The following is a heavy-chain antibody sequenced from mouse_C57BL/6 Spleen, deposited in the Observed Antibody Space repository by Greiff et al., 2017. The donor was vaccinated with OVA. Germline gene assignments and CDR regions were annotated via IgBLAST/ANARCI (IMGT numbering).Heavy chain of an antibody. V-gene: IGHV2-5*01. Sequence: VQLQQSGPGLVQPSQSLSITCTVSGFSLTSYGVHWVRQSPGKGLEWLGVIWRGGSTDYNAAFMSRLSITKDNSKSQVFFKMNSLQADDTAIYYCATLPGTGEGLYAMDYWGQGTSVTVSS. CDR3: ATLPGTGEGLYAMDY. CDR1: GFSLTSYG. J-gene: IGHJ4*01. CDR2: IWRGGST. D-gene: IGHD4-1*01.